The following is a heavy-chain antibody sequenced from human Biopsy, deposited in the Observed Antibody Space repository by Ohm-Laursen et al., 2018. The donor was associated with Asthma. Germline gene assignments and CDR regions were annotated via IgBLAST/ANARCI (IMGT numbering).Heavy chain of an antibody. CDR3: VKDIRLQLWGFDS. CDR2: VSWNSGSI. Sequence: SSLRLSCAASGFTFDDYAMHGVRQAPGKGLEWVSGVSWNSGSIDYADSVKGRFTISRDNAKNSLYLQMNSLRGADTALYYCVKDIRLQLWGFDSWGQGTLVTVSS. V-gene: IGHV3-9*01. CDR1: GFTFDDYA. J-gene: IGHJ4*02. D-gene: IGHD6-13*01.